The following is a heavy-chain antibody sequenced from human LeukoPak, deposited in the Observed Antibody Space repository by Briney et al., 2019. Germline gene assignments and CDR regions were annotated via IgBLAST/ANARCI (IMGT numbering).Heavy chain of an antibody. Sequence: SVKVSCKASGGTFSSYAISWVRQAPGQGLEWMGGIIPIFGTANYAQKFQGRVTITADESTSTAYMELSSLRSEDTAVYYCAREGPNNYDSSGYYPDAFDIWGQGTMVTVSS. CDR2: IIPIFGTA. D-gene: IGHD3-22*01. CDR3: AREGPNNYDSSGYYPDAFDI. J-gene: IGHJ3*02. V-gene: IGHV1-69*13. CDR1: GGTFSSYA.